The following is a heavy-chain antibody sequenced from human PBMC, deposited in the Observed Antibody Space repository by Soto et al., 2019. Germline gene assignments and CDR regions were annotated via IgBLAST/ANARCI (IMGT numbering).Heavy chain of an antibody. CDR1: GFTFSSYG. Sequence: QVQLVESGGGVVQPGRSLRLSCAISGFTFSSYGMHWVRQAPDKGLEWVAVISYDGSNKYYADSVKGRFTISRDNSKNKLYLQMNSLITEDTGVYYCAKDLVFYGDDEAPLDPMDVWGQGTTVTVSS. V-gene: IGHV3-30*18. CDR3: AKDLVFYGDDEAPLDPMDV. J-gene: IGHJ6*02. CDR2: ISYDGSNK. D-gene: IGHD4-17*01.